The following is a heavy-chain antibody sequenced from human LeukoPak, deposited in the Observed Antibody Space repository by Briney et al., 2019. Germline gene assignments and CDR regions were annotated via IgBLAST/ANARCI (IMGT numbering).Heavy chain of an antibody. D-gene: IGHD1-14*01. CDR1: GFTFSSYS. CDR2: ISSSSSTI. V-gene: IGHV3-48*01. J-gene: IGHJ6*03. CDR3: ARSPECYYYYMDV. Sequence: QPGGSLRLSCAASGFTFSSYSMDWVRQAPGKGLEWVSYISSSSSTIYYADSVKGRFTISRDNAKNSLYLQMNSLRAEDTAVYYCARSPECYYYYMDVWGKGTTVTVSS.